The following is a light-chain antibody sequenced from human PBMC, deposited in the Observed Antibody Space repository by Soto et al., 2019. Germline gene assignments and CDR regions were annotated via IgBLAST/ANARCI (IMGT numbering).Light chain of an antibody. J-gene: IGLJ2*01. Sequence: QSALTQPASVSGSPGQSITISCTGTSSDIGAYNYVSCYQQHPGKAPKLIIYEVNNRPSGVSNRFSGSKSGNTASLTICGRQLEDEADYHCSSYTGGSTYLIFGGGTKLTVL. V-gene: IGLV2-14*01. CDR2: EVN. CDR1: SSDIGAYNY. CDR3: SSYTGGSTYLI.